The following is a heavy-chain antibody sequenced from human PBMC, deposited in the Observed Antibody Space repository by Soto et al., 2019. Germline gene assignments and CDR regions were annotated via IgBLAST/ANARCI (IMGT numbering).Heavy chain of an antibody. CDR1: GFTFSSYG. V-gene: IGHV3-30*18. CDR2: ISYDGSNK. D-gene: IGHD2-21*01. Sequence: QVQLVESGGGVVQPGRSLRLSCAASGFTFSSYGMHWVRQAPGKGLEWVAVISYDGSNKYYADSVKGRFTISRDNSKNTLYLQMNSLRAEDTAVYYCAKDLVGGGGGPGAFDIXGXGXXXXVSS. CDR3: AKDLVGGGGGPGAFDI. J-gene: IGHJ3*02.